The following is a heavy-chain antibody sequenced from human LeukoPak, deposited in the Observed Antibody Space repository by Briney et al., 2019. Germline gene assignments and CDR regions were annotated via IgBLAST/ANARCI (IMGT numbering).Heavy chain of an antibody. CDR2: ISSSGNYM. CDR3: ARASYDYASDY. V-gene: IGHV3-21*01. J-gene: IGHJ4*02. Sequence: GGSLRLSCAASGFTFSAYSMNWVRQAPGKGLEWVSSISSSGNYMDYADSVKGRFTISRDNAKNSLYLQMNSLRAEDTAVYYCARASYDYASDYWGQGTLVTVSS. CDR1: GFTFSAYS. D-gene: IGHD3-16*01.